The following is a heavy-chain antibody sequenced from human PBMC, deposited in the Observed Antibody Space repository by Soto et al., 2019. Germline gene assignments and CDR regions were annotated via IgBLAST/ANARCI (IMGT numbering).Heavy chain of an antibody. CDR2: IYHSGST. CDR1: GGSISSSSYY. D-gene: IGHD3-10*01. Sequence: PSETLSLTCTVSGGSISSSSYYWGWIRQPPGKGLEWIGSIYHSGSTNYNPSLKSRVTISVDKSKNQFSLKLSSVTAADTAVYYCARGRLTLTMVRGVTMHYYGMDVWGQGTTVTVSS. V-gene: IGHV4-39*07. CDR3: ARGRLTLTMVRGVTMHYYGMDV. J-gene: IGHJ6*02.